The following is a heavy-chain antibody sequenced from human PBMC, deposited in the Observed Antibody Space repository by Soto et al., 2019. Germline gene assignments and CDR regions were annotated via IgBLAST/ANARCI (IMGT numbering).Heavy chain of an antibody. CDR3: ITRDVEMATRGFDY. Sequence: SXSLSCAASGFTFSGSAMHLVRQASGKGLEWVGRIRSKANSYATAYAASVKGRFTISRDDSKNTAYLQMNSLKTEDTAVYYCITRDVEMATRGFDYWGQGTLVTASS. D-gene: IGHD5-12*01. V-gene: IGHV3-73*01. CDR1: GFTFSGSA. J-gene: IGHJ4*02. CDR2: IRSKANSYAT.